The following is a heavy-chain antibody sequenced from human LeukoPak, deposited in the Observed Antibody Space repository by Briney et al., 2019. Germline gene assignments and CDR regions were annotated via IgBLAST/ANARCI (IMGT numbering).Heavy chain of an antibody. CDR3: ARGYIVGVPWGDNWFDP. D-gene: IGHD1-26*01. CDR2: IIPIFGTA. V-gene: IGHV1-69*13. CDR1: GGTFSSYA. J-gene: IGHJ5*02. Sequence: ASVKVSCKASGGTFSSYAISWVRQAPGRGLEWMGGIIPIFGTANYAQKFQGRVTITADESTSTAYMELSSLRSEDTAVYYCARGYIVGVPWGDNWFDPWGQGTLVTVSS.